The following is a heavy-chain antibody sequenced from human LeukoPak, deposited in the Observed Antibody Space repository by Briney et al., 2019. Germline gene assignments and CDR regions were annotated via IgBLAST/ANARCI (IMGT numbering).Heavy chain of an antibody. CDR1: GGSISSSSYY. Sequence: SETLSLTCTVSGGSISSSSYYWGWIRQPPGKGLEWIGSISYSGSPYYNPSLKSRVAISVDTSKNQFSLKLSSVTAADTAVYYCARHVIIHWFDPWGQGTLVTVSS. D-gene: IGHD3-3*01. J-gene: IGHJ5*02. CDR3: ARHVIIHWFDP. V-gene: IGHV4-39*01. CDR2: ISYSGSP.